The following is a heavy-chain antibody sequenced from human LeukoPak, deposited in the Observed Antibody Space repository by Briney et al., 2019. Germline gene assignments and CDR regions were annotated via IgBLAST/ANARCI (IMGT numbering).Heavy chain of an antibody. V-gene: IGHV4-59*08. D-gene: IGHD3-22*01. J-gene: IGHJ4*02. CDR2: IYYSGGT. CDR3: ARRGGDSCGNFDY. CDR1: GGSISSYY. Sequence: SETLSLTCTVSGGSISSYYWSWIRQPPGEGLEWIGYIYYSGGTNYNPSLKSRVTISVDTSKKQFSLRLSSVTAADTAVYYCARRGGDSCGNFDYWGQGTLVTVSS.